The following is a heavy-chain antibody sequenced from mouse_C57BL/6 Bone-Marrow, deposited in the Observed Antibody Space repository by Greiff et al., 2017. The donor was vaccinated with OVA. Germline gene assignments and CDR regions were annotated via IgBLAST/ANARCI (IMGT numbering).Heavy chain of an antibody. CDR1: GYTFTSYY. CDR3: TRRDDYDGDFDY. CDR2: INPSNGGT. V-gene: IGHV1S81*02. Sequence: QVQLQQSGAELVKPGASVKLSCKASGYTFTSYYIYWVKQRPGQGLEWIGEINPSNGGTNFNEKFKSKATLTVDKSSSTAYMQLSSLTSEDSAVYYCTRRDDYDGDFDYWGQGTTLTVS. D-gene: IGHD2-4*01. J-gene: IGHJ2*01.